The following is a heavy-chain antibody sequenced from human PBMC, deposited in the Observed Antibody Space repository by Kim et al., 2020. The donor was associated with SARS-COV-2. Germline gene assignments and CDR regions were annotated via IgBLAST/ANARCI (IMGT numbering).Heavy chain of an antibody. CDR2: ISYDGSTK. V-gene: IGHV3-30*18. J-gene: IGHJ6*02. CDR1: GFDFRVYG. CDR3: AKAQKARPWFGAMDL. Sequence: GGSLRLSCTASGFDFRVYGIYWVRQTPGKGLEWVAVISYDGSTKYYADSVKGRFTISRDNSKSTVSLQMDSLRADDTAVFYCAKAQKARPWFGAMDLWGQGTTVSVAS. D-gene: IGHD3-10*01.